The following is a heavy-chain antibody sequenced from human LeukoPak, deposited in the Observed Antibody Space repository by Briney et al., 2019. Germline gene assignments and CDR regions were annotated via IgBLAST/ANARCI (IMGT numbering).Heavy chain of an antibody. CDR3: ARHKVVVVPAQQTNWFDP. D-gene: IGHD2-2*01. CDR1: GGSISSYY. J-gene: IGHJ5*02. CDR2: IYYSGST. V-gene: IGHV4-59*08. Sequence: SETLSLTCTVSGGSISSYYWSWIRQPPGKGLEWIGYIYYSGSTNYNPSLKSRVTISVDTSKNQFSLKLSSVTAADTAVYYCARHKVVVVPAQQTNWFDPWGQGTLVTVSS.